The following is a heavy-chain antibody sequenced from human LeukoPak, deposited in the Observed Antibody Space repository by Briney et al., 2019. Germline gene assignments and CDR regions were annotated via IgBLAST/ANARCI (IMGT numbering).Heavy chain of an antibody. CDR2: ISSSSYT. J-gene: IGHJ4*02. D-gene: IGHD3-22*01. Sequence: GGSLRLSCAASGFTFSDYYMSWIRQAPGKGLEWVSYISSSSYTNYADSVKGRFTISRDNSKNTLYLQMNSLRAEDTAVYYCAKGLSYYDSSEPDYWGQGTPVTVSS. V-gene: IGHV3-11*06. CDR3: AKGLSYYDSSEPDY. CDR1: GFTFSDYY.